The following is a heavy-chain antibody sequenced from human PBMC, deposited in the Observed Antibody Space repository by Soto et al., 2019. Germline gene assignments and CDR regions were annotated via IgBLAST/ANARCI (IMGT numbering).Heavy chain of an antibody. D-gene: IGHD3-9*01. J-gene: IGHJ6*02. Sequence: EVQLVESGGDLVQPGRSLRLSCAASGFTLDDYAMQWVRQAPGKGLEWVSGISWNSGNKGYADSVKGRFTISRDNAKNFLYLEMNRLRAEDTALYYCAKEAGLVRFFDWLSNGLDVWGQGTAVTVS. CDR3: AKEAGLVRFFDWLSNGLDV. CDR1: GFTLDDYA. V-gene: IGHV3-9*01. CDR2: ISWNSGNK.